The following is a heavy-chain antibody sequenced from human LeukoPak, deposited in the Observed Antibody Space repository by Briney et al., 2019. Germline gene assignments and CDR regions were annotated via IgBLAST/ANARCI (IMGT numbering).Heavy chain of an antibody. Sequence: KPSETLSLTCTVSGGSISCYYWSWIRQPAGKGLEWIGRIYTSGSTNYNPSLKSRVTMSVDTSKNQFSLKLSSVTAADTAVYYCARDPAGYSSGWSSDYWGQGTLVTVSS. J-gene: IGHJ4*02. D-gene: IGHD6-19*01. V-gene: IGHV4-4*07. CDR3: ARDPAGYSSGWSSDY. CDR2: IYTSGST. CDR1: GGSISCYY.